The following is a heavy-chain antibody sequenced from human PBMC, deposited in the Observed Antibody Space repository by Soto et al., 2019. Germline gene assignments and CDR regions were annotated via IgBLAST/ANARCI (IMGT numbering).Heavy chain of an antibody. Sequence: GGSVRLSCAASGVTFSSYDMLWVRQATGKGLEWVSAIGTAGDTYYPGSVKGRFTISRENAKNSLYLQMNSLRAGDTAVYYCARAGLDGDYDPPYWYFDLWGRGTLVTVSS. J-gene: IGHJ2*01. D-gene: IGHD4-17*01. CDR3: ARAGLDGDYDPPYWYFDL. CDR2: IGTAGDT. V-gene: IGHV3-13*01. CDR1: GVTFSSYD.